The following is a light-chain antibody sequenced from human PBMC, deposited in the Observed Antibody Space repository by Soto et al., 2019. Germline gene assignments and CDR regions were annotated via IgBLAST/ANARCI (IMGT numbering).Light chain of an antibody. Sequence: QSVLTQPRSVSGSPGQSVTISCTGTSSDVGGYNYVSWYQQHPGKAPKLMIYDVGKRPSGVPDRFSGSKSGNMASLTISGLQDEDEADYYCCSYAGTYTFSYVFGTGTKLTVL. J-gene: IGLJ1*01. CDR1: SSDVGGYNY. V-gene: IGLV2-11*01. CDR2: DVG. CDR3: CSYAGTYTFSYV.